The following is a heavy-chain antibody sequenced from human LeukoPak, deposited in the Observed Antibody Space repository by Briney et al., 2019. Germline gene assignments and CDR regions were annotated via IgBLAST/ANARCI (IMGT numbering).Heavy chain of an antibody. CDR1: GGSFSGYY. J-gene: IGHJ4*02. Sequence: PSETLSLTCAVYGGSFSGYYWSWIRQPPGKGLEWIGEINHSGSTNYNPSLKSRVTISVDTSKNQFSLKLSSVTAADTAVYYCARGLGSGWYNFDCWGQGTLVTVSS. CDR3: ARGLGSGWYNFDC. CDR2: INHSGST. D-gene: IGHD6-19*01. V-gene: IGHV4-34*01.